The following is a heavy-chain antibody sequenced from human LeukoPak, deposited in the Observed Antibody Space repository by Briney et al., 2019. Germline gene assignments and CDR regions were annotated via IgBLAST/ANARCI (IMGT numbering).Heavy chain of an antibody. J-gene: IGHJ6*02. V-gene: IGHV4-59*01. D-gene: IGHD2-15*01. CDR1: GDSITNSH. CDR3: ARDPAPNIRYCSGGSCYDGMDV. CDR2: VDYSGST. Sequence: SETLSLTCTVSGDSITNSHWSWIRQPPGKGLEWIGYVDYSGSTGYNPSLKSRVTISVDTSKNQFSLKLSSVTAADTAVYYCARDPAPNIRYCSGGSCYDGMDVWGQGTTVTVSS.